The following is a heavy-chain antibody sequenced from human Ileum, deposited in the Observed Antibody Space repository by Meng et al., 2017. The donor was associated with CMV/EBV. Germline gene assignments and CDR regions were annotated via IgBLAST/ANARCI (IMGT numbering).Heavy chain of an antibody. D-gene: IGHD6-19*01. CDR1: VETFSYFG. V-gene: IGHV1-69*01. Sequence: LWPAGARVQNPGSPVKVPCQVPVETFSYFGVSWGRPAPGQGLEWMGGIIPLFGTTDYAPKLQGRVTITADESTRTAYMQLNSLRSEDTAVYYCARDSVPSDSSGWYYYFDYWGQGTLVTVSS. CDR3: ARDSVPSDSSGWYYYFDY. CDR2: IIPLFGTT. J-gene: IGHJ4*02.